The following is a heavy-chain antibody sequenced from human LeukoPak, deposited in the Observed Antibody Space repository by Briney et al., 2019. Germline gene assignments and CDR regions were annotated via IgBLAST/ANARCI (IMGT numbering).Heavy chain of an antibody. J-gene: IGHJ4*02. Sequence: GGSLRLSCAASGFTFSNYAMSWVRQAPGKGLEWVSSISGVGDNTYYVDSVKGHFTISRDNSKNTLYLQMSSLRAEDTAVYYCAKVRWSGGSFLFDDWGQGTLVTVSS. CDR3: AKVRWSGGSFLFDD. D-gene: IGHD2-15*01. CDR2: ISGVGDNT. CDR1: GFTFSNYA. V-gene: IGHV3-23*01.